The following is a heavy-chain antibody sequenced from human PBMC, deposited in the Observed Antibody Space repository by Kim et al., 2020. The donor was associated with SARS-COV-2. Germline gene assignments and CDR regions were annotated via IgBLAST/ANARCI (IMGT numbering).Heavy chain of an antibody. Sequence: GGSLRLSCAASGFTFSSYAMHWVRQAPGKGLEWVAVISYDGSNKYYADSVKGRFTISRDNSKNTLYLQMNSLRAEDTAVYYCARVEQQLVIYYYYGMDVWGQGTTVTVAS. CDR3: ARVEQQLVIYYYYGMDV. CDR2: ISYDGSNK. V-gene: IGHV3-30*04. CDR1: GFTFSSYA. D-gene: IGHD6-13*01. J-gene: IGHJ6*02.